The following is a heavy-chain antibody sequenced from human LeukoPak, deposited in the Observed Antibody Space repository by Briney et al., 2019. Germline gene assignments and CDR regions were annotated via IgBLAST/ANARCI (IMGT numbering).Heavy chain of an antibody. D-gene: IGHD2-2*02. CDR2: IYHSGSA. CDR1: GYSITSGYN. Sequence: PETLSLTCTVSGYSITSGYNWAWIRQPPGKVLEWIGSIYHSGSAYYNPSLKSRVTISVDTSKNQFSLKLSSVTAADTAVYYCVRYCSSTTCYTRAVDYWGQGTLVTVSS. J-gene: IGHJ4*02. CDR3: VRYCSSTTCYTRAVDY. V-gene: IGHV4-38-2*02.